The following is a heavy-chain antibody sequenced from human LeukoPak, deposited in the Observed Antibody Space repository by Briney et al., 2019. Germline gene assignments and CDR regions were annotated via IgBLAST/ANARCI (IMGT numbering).Heavy chain of an antibody. J-gene: IGHJ5*02. V-gene: IGHV1-8*02. D-gene: IGHD6-13*01. CDR1: GGTFSSYA. CDR3: ARVGSSWGYNWFDP. Sequence: GASVKVSCKASGGTFSSYAISWVRQATGQGLEWMGWMNPNSGNTGYAQKFQGRVTMTRNTSISTAYMELSSLRSEDTAVYYCARVGSSWGYNWFDPWGQGTLVTVSS. CDR2: MNPNSGNT.